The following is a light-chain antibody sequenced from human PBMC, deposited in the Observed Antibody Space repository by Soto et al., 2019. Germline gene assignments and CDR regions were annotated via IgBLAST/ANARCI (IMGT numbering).Light chain of an antibody. CDR3: QQYGSSPT. CDR1: QSASSSY. Sequence: EIVLTQSPGTLSLSPGERATLSCRTSQSASSSYLAWYQQRPGQAPRLLIYGASSRATGIPDRFSGSRSGTDFTLTISRLEPEDFAVYYCQQYGSSPTFGQGTKVEIK. J-gene: IGKJ1*01. CDR2: GAS. V-gene: IGKV3-20*01.